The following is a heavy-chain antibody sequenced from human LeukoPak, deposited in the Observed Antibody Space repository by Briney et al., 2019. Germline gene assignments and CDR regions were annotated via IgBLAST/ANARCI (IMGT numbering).Heavy chain of an antibody. CDR2: IYHSGST. D-gene: IGHD6-13*01. CDR1: GYSISSGYY. J-gene: IGHJ5*02. CDR3: ARAYRSSWYANWFDP. Sequence: SETLSLTCTVSGYSISSGYYWGWIRQPPGKGLEWIGSIYHSGSTYYNPSLKSRVTISVDTSKNQFSLKLSSVTAADTAVYFCARAYRSSWYANWFDPWGQGTLVTVSS. V-gene: IGHV4-38-2*02.